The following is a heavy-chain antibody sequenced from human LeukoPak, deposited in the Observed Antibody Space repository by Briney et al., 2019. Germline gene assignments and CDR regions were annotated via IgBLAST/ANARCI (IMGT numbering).Heavy chain of an antibody. D-gene: IGHD4-17*01. CDR3: AGEPPDDYGDYGRDY. CDR1: GGSISSSSYY. J-gene: IGHJ4*02. CDR2: IYYSGST. V-gene: IGHV4-39*07. Sequence: PSETLSLTCTVSGGSISSSSYYWGWIRQPPGTGLEWIGSIYYSGSTYYNPSLKSRVTISVDTSKNQFSLKLSSVTAADTAVYYCAGEPPDDYGDYGRDYWGQGTLVTVSS.